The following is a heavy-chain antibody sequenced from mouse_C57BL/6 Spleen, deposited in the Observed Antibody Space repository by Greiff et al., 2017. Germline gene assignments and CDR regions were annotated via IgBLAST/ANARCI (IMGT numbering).Heavy chain of an antibody. V-gene: IGHV2-9*01. Sequence: VQVVEPGPGLVAPSQSLSITCTVSGFSLTSYGVDWVRQPPGKGLEWLGVIWGGGSTNDNSAIMSRLSISKDKSKSQVFLKMNSLQTDDTAMYYCAKHYYGSSSWFAYWGQGTLVTVSA. D-gene: IGHD1-1*01. CDR2: IWGGGST. CDR1: GFSLTSYG. J-gene: IGHJ3*01. CDR3: AKHYYGSSSWFAY.